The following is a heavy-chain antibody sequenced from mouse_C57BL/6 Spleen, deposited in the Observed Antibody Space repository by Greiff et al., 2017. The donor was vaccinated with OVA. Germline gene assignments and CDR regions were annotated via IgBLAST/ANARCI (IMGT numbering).Heavy chain of an antibody. CDR3: ARVYDYYFDY. V-gene: IGHV1-50*01. CDR2: IDPSDSYT. CDR1: GYTFTSYW. D-gene: IGHD2-3*01. J-gene: IGHJ2*01. Sequence: QVQLQQPGAELVKPGASVKLSCKASGYTFTSYWMQWVKQRPGQGLEWIGEIDPSDSYTNYNQKFKGKATLTVDTSSSTAYMQLSSLTSEDSAVYYCARVYDYYFDYWGQGTTLTVSS.